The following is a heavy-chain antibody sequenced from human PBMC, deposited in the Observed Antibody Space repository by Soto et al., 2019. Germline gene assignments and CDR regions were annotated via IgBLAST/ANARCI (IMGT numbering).Heavy chain of an antibody. CDR3: ARGVTVFGLVSRFWFDP. CDR1: GGSISSGDYS. CDR2: IYNSGIT. J-gene: IGHJ5*02. Sequence: GPGPGFPSETLSLTCTVSGGSISSGDYSWSWVRQSPGKGLEWIGHIYNSGITYYNPSLKSRVVISIDTSRNQFSPRLNSLTAADRAVYFCARGVTVFGLVSRFWFDPWGQGTVVTVSS. D-gene: IGHD3-3*01. V-gene: IGHV4-30-4*01.